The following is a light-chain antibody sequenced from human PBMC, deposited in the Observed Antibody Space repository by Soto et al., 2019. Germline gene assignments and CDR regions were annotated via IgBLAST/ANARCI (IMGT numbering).Light chain of an antibody. V-gene: IGKV3-20*01. Sequence: EIVLAQSPGTLSLSPGERATLSCRASQSVTNSFLAWYQQKPGQAPRLLIYGASRRATGIPDRFTGSGSGIVFNLTISRLEPEDFAVYYCRQYVSSPWAFGQGTKVEI. CDR3: RQYVSSPWA. J-gene: IGKJ1*01. CDR2: GAS. CDR1: QSVTNSF.